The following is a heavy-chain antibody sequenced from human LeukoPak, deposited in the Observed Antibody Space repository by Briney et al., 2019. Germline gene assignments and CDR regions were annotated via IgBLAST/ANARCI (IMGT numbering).Heavy chain of an antibody. CDR3: ASLYSSSWSPYFDY. CDR1: GFTVSSNY. V-gene: IGHV3-66*01. D-gene: IGHD6-13*01. J-gene: IGHJ4*02. Sequence: GGSLRLSCAASGFTVSSNYMSWVRQAPGKGLEWVSVIYSGGSTYYADSVKGRFTISRDNSKNTLYLQMNSLRAEDTAVYYCASLYSSSWSPYFDYWGQGTLVTVSS. CDR2: IYSGGST.